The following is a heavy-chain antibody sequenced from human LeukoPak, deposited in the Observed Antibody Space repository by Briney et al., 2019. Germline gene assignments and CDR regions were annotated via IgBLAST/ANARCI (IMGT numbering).Heavy chain of an antibody. J-gene: IGHJ4*02. D-gene: IGHD3-9*01. CDR1: GFTFSSYS. CDR3: ARDDYDILTGYYKPFDY. Sequence: GGSLRLSCAASGFTFSSYSMNWVRQAPGKGLEWVANIKQDGSEKYYVDSVKGRFTISRDNAKNSLYLQMNSLRAEDTAVYYCARDDYDILTGYYKPFDYWGQGTLVTVSS. V-gene: IGHV3-7*01. CDR2: IKQDGSEK.